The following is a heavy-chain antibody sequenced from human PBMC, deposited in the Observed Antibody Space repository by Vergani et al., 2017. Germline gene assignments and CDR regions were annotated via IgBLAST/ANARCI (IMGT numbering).Heavy chain of an antibody. J-gene: IGHJ6*03. D-gene: IGHD4-11*01. CDR1: GGSFTSYH. CDR3: ARVNTETNGHLYYYYYMDV. Sequence: QVQLQQWGGGLLKPSETLSLTCVVNGGSFTSYHWTWIRQSPGEGLEWVGDIDHTGRPAYNPSLKSRLTMSVDKFRNQFSLTPDSVTATDTAIYFCARVNTETNGHLYYYYYMDVWGQGTAVTVS. CDR2: IDHTGRP. V-gene: IGHV4-34*01.